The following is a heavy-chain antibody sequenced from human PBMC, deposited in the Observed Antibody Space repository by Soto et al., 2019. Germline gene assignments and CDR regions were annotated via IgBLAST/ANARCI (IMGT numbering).Heavy chain of an antibody. CDR2: IYYSGST. CDR3: ARPTPRFSFDP. J-gene: IGHJ5*02. V-gene: IGHV4-39*01. D-gene: IGHD3-3*01. CDR1: GGSISSSSYY. Sequence: QLQLQESGPGLVKPSETLSLTCTVSGGSISSSSYYWGWIRQPPGKGLEWIGSIYYSGSTYYNPSLKSRVTISVDTSKNQFSLKLSSVTAADTAVYYCARPTPRFSFDPWGQGTLVTVSS.